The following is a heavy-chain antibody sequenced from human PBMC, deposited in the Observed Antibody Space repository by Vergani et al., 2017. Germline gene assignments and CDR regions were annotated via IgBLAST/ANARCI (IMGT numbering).Heavy chain of an antibody. V-gene: IGHV4-31*03. CDR3: AKDNVPGYYDSSGYCDY. J-gene: IGHJ4*02. D-gene: IGHD3-22*01. CDR1: GAYVGSGGYY. CDR2: IYYSGTT. Sequence: QVQLQESGPGLVKASQTQSLTCSVSGAYVGSGGYYWTWVRQRPGMGLDWIGYIYYSGTTYYNPSLESRLTISLDTSENHLSLKLTSVTDADTAVYYCAKDNVPGYYDSSGYCDYWGQGTLVTVSS.